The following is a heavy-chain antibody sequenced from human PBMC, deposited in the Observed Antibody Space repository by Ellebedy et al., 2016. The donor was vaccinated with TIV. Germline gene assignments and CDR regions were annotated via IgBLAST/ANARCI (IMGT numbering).Heavy chain of an antibody. CDR3: ARDDSDYGIDAFDI. D-gene: IGHD4-17*01. CDR1: GGSIDSGGYY. J-gene: IGHJ3*02. CDR2: IYYSGRT. Sequence: LRLSCTVSGGSIDSGGYYWSWLRHHPGKGLERIGYIYYSGRTDYNPSLKSRVTMSIDTSKTQFSLKLTSVTAADTAVYYCARDDSDYGIDAFDIWGHGTMVTVSA. V-gene: IGHV4-31*03.